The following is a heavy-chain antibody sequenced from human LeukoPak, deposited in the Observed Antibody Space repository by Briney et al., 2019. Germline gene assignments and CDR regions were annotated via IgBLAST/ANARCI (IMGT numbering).Heavy chain of an antibody. CDR2: ISSSSSYI. J-gene: IGHJ6*02. D-gene: IGHD2-2*01. CDR3: ARDFPSYQLLIYAGYYYYGMDV. CDR1: GFTFNSYS. Sequence: AGGSLRLSCAASGFTFNSYSMNGVRQAPGKGLEWVSSISSSSSYIYYADSVRGRFTISRDNAKNSLYLQMNSLRAEDTAVYYCARDFPSYQLLIYAGYYYYGMDVWGQGTTVTVSS. V-gene: IGHV3-21*01.